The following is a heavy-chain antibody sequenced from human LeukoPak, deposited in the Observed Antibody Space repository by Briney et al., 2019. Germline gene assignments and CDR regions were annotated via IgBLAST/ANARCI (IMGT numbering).Heavy chain of an antibody. Sequence: GGSLRLSCAASGFTFSSYWMHWVRQAPGKGLEWVAVISYDGSNKYYADSVRGRFTISRDNSKNTLYLQMNSLRAEDTAVYYCAKDEGTYYYDSSGYPDYWGQGTLVTVSS. V-gene: IGHV3-30*18. J-gene: IGHJ4*02. CDR3: AKDEGTYYYDSSGYPDY. CDR2: ISYDGSNK. CDR1: GFTFSSYW. D-gene: IGHD3-22*01.